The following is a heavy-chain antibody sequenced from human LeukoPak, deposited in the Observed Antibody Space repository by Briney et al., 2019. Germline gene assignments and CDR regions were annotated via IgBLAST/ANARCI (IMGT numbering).Heavy chain of an antibody. J-gene: IGHJ6*02. CDR2: IIPIFGTA. D-gene: IGHD3-22*01. CDR1: GGTFSSYA. Sequence: GASVKVSCKASGGTFSSYAISWVRQAPGQGLEWMGGIIPIFGTANYAQKLQGRVTMTTDTSTSTAYMELRSLRSDDTAVYYCARDSGMIYDRMDVWGQGTTVTVSS. CDR3: ARDSGMIYDRMDV. V-gene: IGHV1-69*05.